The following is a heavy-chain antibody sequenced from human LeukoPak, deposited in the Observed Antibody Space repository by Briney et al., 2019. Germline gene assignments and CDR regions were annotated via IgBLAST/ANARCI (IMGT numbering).Heavy chain of an antibody. V-gene: IGHV3-21*01. CDR2: ISSSSSHI. Sequence: GGSLRLSCAASGFTFSSYSMNWVRQAPGKGLEWVSSISSSSSHIYYADSVKGRFTISRDNAKNSLYLQMNSLRAEDTAVYYCARGAIDYWGQGTLVTVSS. CDR1: GFTFSSYS. CDR3: ARGAIDY. J-gene: IGHJ4*02.